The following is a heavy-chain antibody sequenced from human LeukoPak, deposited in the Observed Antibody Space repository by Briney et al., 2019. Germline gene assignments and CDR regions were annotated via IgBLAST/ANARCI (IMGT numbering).Heavy chain of an antibody. CDR3: ARDVDYGSGSYTLDY. CDR2: IYTSGST. V-gene: IGHV4-4*07. Sequence: SETLSLTCTVSGGSISSYYWSWIRQPAGKGLEWIGRIYTSGSTNYNPSLKSRVTISVDTSKNQFSLKLSSVTAADTAVYYCARDVDYGSGSYTLDYWGQGTLVTVSS. CDR1: GGSISSYY. D-gene: IGHD3-10*01. J-gene: IGHJ4*02.